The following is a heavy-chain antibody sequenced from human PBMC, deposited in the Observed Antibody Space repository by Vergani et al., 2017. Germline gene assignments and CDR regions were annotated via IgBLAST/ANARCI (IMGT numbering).Heavy chain of an antibody. CDR2: FDPEDGET. J-gene: IGHJ3*02. CDR1: GYTLTELS. V-gene: IGHV1-24*01. CDR3: AREELRFLEWLRTGYDAFDI. D-gene: IGHD3-3*01. Sequence: QVQLVQSGAEVKKPGASVKVSCKVSGYTLTELSMHWVRQAPGKGLEWMGGFDPEDGETIYAQKFQGRVTMTEDTSTDTAYMELSSLRSEDTAVYYCAREELRFLEWLRTGYDAFDIWGQGTMVTVSS.